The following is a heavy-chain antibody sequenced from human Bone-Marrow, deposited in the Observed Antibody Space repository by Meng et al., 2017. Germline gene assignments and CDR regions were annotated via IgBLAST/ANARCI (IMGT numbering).Heavy chain of an antibody. Sequence: GGSLRLSCAASGFTFSSYEMNWVRQAPGKGLEWVSYISSSGSTIYYADSVKGRFTISRDNAKNTLYLQMNSLRADDTGVYFCAKDLRWNARDVWGQGTMVTVSS. CDR2: ISSSGSTI. V-gene: IGHV3-48*03. D-gene: IGHD4-23*01. CDR3: AKDLRWNARDV. CDR1: GFTFSSYE. J-gene: IGHJ3*01.